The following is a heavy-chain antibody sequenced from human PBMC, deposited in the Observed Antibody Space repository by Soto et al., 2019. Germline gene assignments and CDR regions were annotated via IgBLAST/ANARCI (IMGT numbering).Heavy chain of an antibody. CDR3: ARHIAVAGNDAFDI. CDR2: INPNSGGT. D-gene: IGHD6-19*01. CDR1: GYTFTGYY. V-gene: IGHV1-2*04. Sequence: ASVKVSCKASGYTFTGYYMHWVRQAPGQGLEWMGWINPNSGGTNYAQKFQGWVTMTRDTSISTAYMELSRLRSDDTAVYYCARHIAVAGNDAFDIWGQGTMVTVSS. J-gene: IGHJ3*02.